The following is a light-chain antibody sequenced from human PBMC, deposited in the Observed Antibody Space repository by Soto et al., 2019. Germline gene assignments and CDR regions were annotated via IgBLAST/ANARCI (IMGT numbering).Light chain of an antibody. J-gene: IGKJ5*01. CDR2: AAS. CDR3: QQLKSYPIT. CDR1: QGIRND. V-gene: IGKV1-17*01. Sequence: IQMPQSPSSLSASVEDRVIITCLASQGIRNDLGWYQQKSGKAPKRLIHAASSLQSGVPSRFSGGGSGTEFTLTIDSLQPEDFAAYYCQQLKSYPITCGQGTRRAIK.